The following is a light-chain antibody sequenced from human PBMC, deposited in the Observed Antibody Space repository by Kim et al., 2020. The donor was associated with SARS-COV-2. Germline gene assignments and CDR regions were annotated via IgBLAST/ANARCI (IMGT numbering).Light chain of an antibody. CDR1: QIINTY. V-gene: IGKV1-39*01. CDR3: QEVYRAPYT. CDR2: AAS. J-gene: IGKJ2*01. Sequence: DIQLTQSPSSLSASVGDRVTITCRASQIINTYLNWYQQRPGKAPKVLIYAASRLQSGVPSRFSGSGSGTDFTLTISSLQPADFATYYCQEVYRAPYTFGQGTKLEI.